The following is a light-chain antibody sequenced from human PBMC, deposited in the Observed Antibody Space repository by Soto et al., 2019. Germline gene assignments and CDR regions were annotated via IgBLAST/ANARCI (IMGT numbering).Light chain of an antibody. Sequence: EIVMTQSPATLSVSPGERATLSCRASQSVSSNLAWHQQKPGQAPRLPIYGASTRATGSPARFTGSGSGTEFTLTISSLLSEDCAVYYCQQYNNWPPWTFGQGTKVEIK. CDR2: GAS. V-gene: IGKV3-15*01. CDR1: QSVSSN. J-gene: IGKJ1*01. CDR3: QQYNNWPPWT.